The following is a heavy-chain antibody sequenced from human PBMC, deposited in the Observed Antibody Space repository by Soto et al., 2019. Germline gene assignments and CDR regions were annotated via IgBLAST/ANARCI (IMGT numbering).Heavy chain of an antibody. CDR3: CDAFDVMDI. CDR1: GFTFSTYG. Sequence: QVQLVESGGGVVQTGRSLRLSCEASGFTFSTYGTHWVRQTPGKGLEWLAGISFDGNNEYYAESVKGRFTISRNYSKNSLFLQMNILRMVDTAVYYGCDAFDVMDIRGQGTTVIVSS. J-gene: IGHJ6*02. D-gene: IGHD3-9*01. V-gene: IGHV3-30*03. CDR2: ISFDGNNE.